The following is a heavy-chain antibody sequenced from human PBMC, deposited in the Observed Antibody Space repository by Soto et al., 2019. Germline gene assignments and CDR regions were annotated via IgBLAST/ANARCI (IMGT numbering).Heavy chain of an antibody. D-gene: IGHD3-22*01. CDR2: IIPIFGTA. J-gene: IGHJ6*02. CDR1: GGTFSSYA. Sequence: ASVKVSCKASGGTFSSYAISWVRQAPGQGLEWMGGIIPIFGTANYAQKFQGRVTITADESTSTAYMELSSLRSEDTAVYYCARRNREDGYYYDSSRHFGMDVWGQGTTVTVSS. V-gene: IGHV1-69*13. CDR3: ARRNREDGYYYDSSRHFGMDV.